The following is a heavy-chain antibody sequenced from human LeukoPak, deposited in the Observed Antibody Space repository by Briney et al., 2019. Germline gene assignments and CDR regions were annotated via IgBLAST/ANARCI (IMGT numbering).Heavy chain of an antibody. V-gene: IGHV3-13*01. Sequence: GGSLRLSCAASGFTFSNYDMHWVRQAAGKGLEWVSAFHTAGDIHYSGSVKGRFATSRENAKNSFYLQMNNLRAGDTAVYYCARGSCSSRSCYKRVNGLDVWGQGTPVTVSS. CDR1: GFTFSNYD. J-gene: IGHJ6*02. CDR3: ARGSCSSRSCYKRVNGLDV. D-gene: IGHD2-2*01. CDR2: FHTAGDI.